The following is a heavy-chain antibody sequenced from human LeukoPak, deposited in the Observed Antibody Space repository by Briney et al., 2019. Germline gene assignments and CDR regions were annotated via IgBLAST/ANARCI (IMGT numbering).Heavy chain of an antibody. V-gene: IGHV4-59*08. CDR1: GASIRSYS. CDR2: LYYSGST. J-gene: IGHJ3*02. Sequence: RPSETLSLTCTVSGASIRSYSWSWIRQPPGKGLELIGYLYYSGSTNFNPSLKSRVTISVDTSKNRISLKLSSVTAADTAVYYCARHVTTLRSDAFDIWGLGTMVTVSS. D-gene: IGHD3-3*01. CDR3: ARHVTTLRSDAFDI.